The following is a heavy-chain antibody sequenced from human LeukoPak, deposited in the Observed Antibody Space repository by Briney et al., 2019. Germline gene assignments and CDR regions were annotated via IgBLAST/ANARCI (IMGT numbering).Heavy chain of an antibody. D-gene: IGHD2-8*01. V-gene: IGHV1-3*01. CDR3: ASSVPVGSGPGVPF. CDR2: INAGNGNT. Sequence: GASVKVSCKASGYTFTSYAMHWVRQAPGQRLEWMGWINAGNGNTKYSQKFQGRVTITRNTSISTAYMELSSLRSEDTAVYYCASSVPVGSGPGVPFWGQGTLVTVSS. CDR1: GYTFTSYA. J-gene: IGHJ4*02.